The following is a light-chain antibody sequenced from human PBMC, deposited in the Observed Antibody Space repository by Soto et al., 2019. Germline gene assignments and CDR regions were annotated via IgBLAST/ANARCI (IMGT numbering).Light chain of an antibody. V-gene: IGLV2-8*01. Sequence: QSFLHQTPLVSRAPAHSFGMSCPGTSSDVGAYNSVSWYQQHPGRAPKVLIYEVNKRPSGVPDRFSGSKSGSTASLTVCGIQAEDEDEYYCSSYAVTNIFVFGTGNKVTVL. J-gene: IGLJ1*01. CDR2: EVN. CDR3: SSYAVTNIFV. CDR1: SSDVGAYNS.